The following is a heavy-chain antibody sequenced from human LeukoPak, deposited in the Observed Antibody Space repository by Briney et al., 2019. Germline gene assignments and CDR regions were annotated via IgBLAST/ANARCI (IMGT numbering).Heavy chain of an antibody. CDR2: MYYSGST. Sequence: SQTLSLTCTVSGDSITSGDYYWRWIRQPPGKGLEWIAYMYYSGSTYYNPSLKSRVTMSADTSKNQFSLKLSSVTAADTAVYYCARPYYYDSRIDPWGQGTLVTVSS. J-gene: IGHJ5*02. V-gene: IGHV4-30-4*01. CDR3: ARPYYYDSRIDP. CDR1: GDSITSGDYY. D-gene: IGHD3-22*01.